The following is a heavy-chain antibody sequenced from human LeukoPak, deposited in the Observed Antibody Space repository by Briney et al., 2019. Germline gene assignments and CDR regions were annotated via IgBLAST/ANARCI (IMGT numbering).Heavy chain of an antibody. V-gene: IGHV4-34*01. CDR1: GGSFSGYY. CDR2: INHSGST. CDR3: ASILREAFDI. D-gene: IGHD4-17*01. Sequence: PSETLSLTCAVYGGSFSGYYWSWIRQPPGKGLEWIGEINHSGSTNYNPSLKSRVTITVDTSKNQFSLKLSSVTAADTAVYYCASILREAFDIWGQGTMVTVSS. J-gene: IGHJ3*02.